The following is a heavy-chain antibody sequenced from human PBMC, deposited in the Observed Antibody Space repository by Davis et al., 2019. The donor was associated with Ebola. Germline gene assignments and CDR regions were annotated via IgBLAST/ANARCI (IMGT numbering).Heavy chain of an antibody. CDR2: IYPGDSDT. Sequence: GESLKISCKGSGYSFTSYWIGWVRQMPGKGLEWMGIIYPGDSDTRYSPSFQGQVTISADKSISTAYLQWSSLKASDTAMYYCARPVRTGGYSSGWTAIDYWGQGTLVTVSS. D-gene: IGHD6-19*01. CDR1: GYSFTSYW. CDR3: ARPVRTGGYSSGWTAIDY. J-gene: IGHJ4*02. V-gene: IGHV5-51*01.